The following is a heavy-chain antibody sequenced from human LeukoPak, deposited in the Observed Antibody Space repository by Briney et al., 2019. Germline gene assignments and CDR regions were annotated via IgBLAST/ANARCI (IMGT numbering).Heavy chain of an antibody. V-gene: IGHV3-7*01. Sequence: GGSLRLSCAASGFTFSSYWMSWVRQAPGKGLEWVTNIMQDVSDTYYVASVKGRFTISRDNAKTSLYLQMNSLRAEDTAVYYCARDYDSLNWFDPWGQGTLVTVSS. J-gene: IGHJ5*02. CDR1: GFTFSSYW. CDR3: ARDYDSLNWFDP. CDR2: IMQDVSDT. D-gene: IGHD3-3*01.